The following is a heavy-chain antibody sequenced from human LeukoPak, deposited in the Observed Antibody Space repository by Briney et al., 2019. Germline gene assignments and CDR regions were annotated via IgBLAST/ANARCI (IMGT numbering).Heavy chain of an antibody. V-gene: IGHV1-18*01. J-gene: IGHJ4*02. CDR3: ARSYCSSTSCYISDY. CDR2: ISAYNGNT. CDR1: GYTFTSYG. Sequence: ASVKVSCKASGYTFTSYGISWVRQAPGQGLEWMGWISAYNGNTNYAQKLQGRVTMITDTSTSTAYMELRSLRSDDTAVYYCARSYCSSTSCYISDYWGQGTLVTVSS. D-gene: IGHD2-2*02.